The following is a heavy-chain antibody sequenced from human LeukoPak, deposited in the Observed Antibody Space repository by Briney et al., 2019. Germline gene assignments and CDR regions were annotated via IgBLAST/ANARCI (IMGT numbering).Heavy chain of an antibody. CDR2: ISSSSSYI. J-gene: IGHJ5*02. V-gene: IGHV3-21*01. CDR3: ARDGTTGTNNWFDP. Sequence: GGSLRLSCAASGFTFSSYSMNWVRQAPGKGLEWVSSISSSSSYIYYADSVKGRFTISRDNAKNSLYLQMNSLRAEDTAVYYCARDGTTGTNNWFDPWSRGTLVTVSS. D-gene: IGHD1-1*01. CDR1: GFTFSSYS.